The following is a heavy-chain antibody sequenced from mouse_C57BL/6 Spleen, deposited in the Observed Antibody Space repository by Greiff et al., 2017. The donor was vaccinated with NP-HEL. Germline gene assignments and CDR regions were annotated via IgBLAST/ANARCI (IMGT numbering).Heavy chain of an antibody. J-gene: IGHJ2*01. D-gene: IGHD4-1*01. Sequence: VQLQQSGAELVKPGASVKMSCKASGYTFTSYWITWVKQRPGQGLEWIGDIYPGSGSTNYNEKFKSKATLTVDKSSSTAYMQLSSLTSEDSAVYYCARVNWDEDYWGQGTTLTVSS. CDR2: IYPGSGST. V-gene: IGHV1-55*01. CDR3: ARVNWDEDY. CDR1: GYTFTSYW.